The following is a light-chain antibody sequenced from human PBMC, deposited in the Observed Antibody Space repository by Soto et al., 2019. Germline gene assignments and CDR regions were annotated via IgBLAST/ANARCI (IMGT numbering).Light chain of an antibody. J-gene: IGKJ1*01. V-gene: IGKV1-5*01. CDR1: QSISRW. CDR3: QQYNSYPWT. Sequence: DIQMTQSPSTLSASGGDIVTITCRARQSISRWLAWYQQKPGKAPKRLIYDASSLESGVPSRFSGSGSGTEFTLTISSLQPDDFATYYCQQYNSYPWTFGQGTKVEIK. CDR2: DAS.